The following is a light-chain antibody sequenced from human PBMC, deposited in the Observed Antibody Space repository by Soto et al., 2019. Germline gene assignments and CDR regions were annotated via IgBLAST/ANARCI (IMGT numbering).Light chain of an antibody. CDR2: DTS. V-gene: IGKV3-11*01. CDR1: QSVSFY. CDR3: QQYGSSPPRT. Sequence: EIVLTQSPATLSLSPGERANLSCRASQSVSFYLGWYQQKPGQAPRLLIYDTSNRATGVPARFSGSGSGTDFNLIISSLGPEDFAVYYCQQYGSSPPRTFGQGTKVEIK. J-gene: IGKJ1*01.